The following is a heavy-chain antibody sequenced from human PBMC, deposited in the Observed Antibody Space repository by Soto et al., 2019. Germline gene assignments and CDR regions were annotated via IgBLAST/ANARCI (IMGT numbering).Heavy chain of an antibody. CDR2: ISYDGSNK. D-gene: IGHD2-15*01. V-gene: IGHV3-30*18. J-gene: IGHJ4*02. Sequence: QVQLVESGGGVVQPGRSLRLSCAASGFTFSSYGMHWVRQAPGKGLEWVAVISYDGSNKYYADSVKGRFTISRDNSKNTLYLQMNSLRAEDRAVYYCAKARDIVVVVAPLDYWGQGTLVTVSS. CDR3: AKARDIVVVVAPLDY. CDR1: GFTFSSYG.